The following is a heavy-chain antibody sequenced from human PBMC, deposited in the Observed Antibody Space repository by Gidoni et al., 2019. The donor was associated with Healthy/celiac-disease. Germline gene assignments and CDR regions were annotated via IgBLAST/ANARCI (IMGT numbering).Heavy chain of an antibody. V-gene: IGHV3-23*01. CDR1: GFTFSSYA. CDR2: ISGSGGST. J-gene: IGHJ4*02. CDR3: AKQTIFGVVITYYFDY. Sequence: EVQLLESGGGLVQPGGSLRLSCAASGFTFSSYAMSWVRQAPGKGLEWVSAISGSGGSTYYADSVKGRFTISRDNSKNTLYLQMNSLRAEDTAVYYCAKQTIFGVVITYYFDYWGQGTLVTVSS. D-gene: IGHD3-3*01.